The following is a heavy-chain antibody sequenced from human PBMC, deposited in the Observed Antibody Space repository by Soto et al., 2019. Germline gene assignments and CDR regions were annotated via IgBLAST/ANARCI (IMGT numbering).Heavy chain of an antibody. D-gene: IGHD6-6*01. Sequence: QVQLQQWGAGLLKPSETLSLTCTIYGGSFSGYYWSWIRQPPGKGLEWIGEINHSGSTNYSPSLKRRVSISVDTSKDKFSLNLSSVIAADTAVYYCASGKTRTARPSLRYYYYGLDVWGQGTTVTVSS. CDR3: ASGKTRTARPSLRYYYYGLDV. V-gene: IGHV4-34*01. CDR2: INHSGST. CDR1: GGSFSGYY. J-gene: IGHJ6*02.